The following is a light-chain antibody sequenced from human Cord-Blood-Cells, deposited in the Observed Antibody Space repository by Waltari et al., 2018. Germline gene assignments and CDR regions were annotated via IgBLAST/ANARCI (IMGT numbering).Light chain of an antibody. CDR3: SSYTSSSTWV. CDR2: DVS. V-gene: IGLV2-14*01. J-gene: IGLJ3*02. Sequence: QSALTQPASVSGSPGQSITISCTGTSSDVGGYNYVSWYQQHPGKAPKLMIYDVSKRPSGVSNRFSGSKSGSPASLTISGLQAEDEADYYCSSYTSSSTWVFGGGTKLTVL. CDR1: SSDVGGYNY.